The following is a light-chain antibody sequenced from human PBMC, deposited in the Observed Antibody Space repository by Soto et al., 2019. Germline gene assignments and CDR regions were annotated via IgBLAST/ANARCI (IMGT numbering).Light chain of an antibody. J-gene: IGKJ4*01. CDR2: ASS. CDR3: QKYNSVPLT. V-gene: IGKV1-27*01. Sequence: DIQMTQSPSSLSASVGDRVTITCRASQGINNHLAWYQQKPGRVPKLLIYASSTLQSGVPSRFSGSGFGTDFTLTISSLQPEDGATYYCQKYNSVPLTFGGGTKVQIK. CDR1: QGINNH.